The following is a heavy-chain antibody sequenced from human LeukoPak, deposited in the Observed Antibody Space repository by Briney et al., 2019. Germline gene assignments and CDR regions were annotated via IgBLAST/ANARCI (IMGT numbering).Heavy chain of an antibody. V-gene: IGHV3-23*01. J-gene: IGHJ4*02. D-gene: IGHD7-27*01. Sequence: GGSLRLSCIASGFTLSNYDMTWVRQTPGKGLEYVSSIGSGGYTLYAGSVKGRFSISRDISQNTVYLQMNSLRAEDTAMYFCAKKLPGASYYFDFWGQGTLVTVSS. CDR3: AKKLPGASYYFDF. CDR1: GFTLSNYD. CDR2: IGSGGYT.